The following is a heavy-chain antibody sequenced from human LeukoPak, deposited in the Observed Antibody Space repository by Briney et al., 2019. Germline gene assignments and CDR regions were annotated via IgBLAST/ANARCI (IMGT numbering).Heavy chain of an antibody. Sequence: PGGSLRLSCAASGFTFDDYGMSWVRQAPGKGLEWVSGINWNGGSTGYADSVKGRFTISRDNAKNSLYLQMNSLRAEDTALYYCARDSGIVGAPGGAFGIWGQGTMVTVSS. CDR3: ARDSGIVGAPGGAFGI. V-gene: IGHV3-20*04. CDR1: GFTFDDYG. CDR2: INWNGGST. J-gene: IGHJ3*02. D-gene: IGHD1-26*01.